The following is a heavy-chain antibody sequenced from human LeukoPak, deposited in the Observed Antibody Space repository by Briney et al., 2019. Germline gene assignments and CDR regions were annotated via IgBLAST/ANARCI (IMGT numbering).Heavy chain of an antibody. J-gene: IGHJ4*02. CDR3: TRGRTNNYGYFDY. CDR2: ISSNGSST. CDR1: AFTFSSDW. D-gene: IGHD5-18*01. Sequence: GGSLRLSCAASAFTFSSDWMHWVRQAPGKGLVWVSRISSNGSSTSYADSVKGRFTISRDNTKNTLYLQMSSLRDEDTAVYYCTRGRTNNYGYFDYWGQGTLVTVSS. V-gene: IGHV3-74*01.